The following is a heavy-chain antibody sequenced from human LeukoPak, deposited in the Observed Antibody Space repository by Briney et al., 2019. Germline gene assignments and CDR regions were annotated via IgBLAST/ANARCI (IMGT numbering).Heavy chain of an antibody. CDR3: ARVEDYDILTGFDY. CDR1: GFTFSRYW. J-gene: IGHJ4*02. CDR2: IKQDGREK. D-gene: IGHD3-9*01. V-gene: IGHV3-7*01. Sequence: GALRLSCAASGFTFSRYWMSWVRQAPGKGLEWVANIKQDGREKYYVDSVKGRFTISRDNAKKSLYLQMNSLRAEDTAVYYCARVEDYDILTGFDYWGQGTLVTVSS.